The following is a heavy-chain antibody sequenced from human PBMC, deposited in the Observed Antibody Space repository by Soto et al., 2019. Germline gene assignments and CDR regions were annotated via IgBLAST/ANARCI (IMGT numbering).Heavy chain of an antibody. Sequence: PGGSLRLSCAASGFTFSSYSMNWVRQAPGKGLEWVSYISSSSSTIYYADSVKGRFTISRDNAKNSLYLQMNSLRAEDTAVYYCARDILTGSTYYFDYWGQGTLVTVSS. CDR3: ARDILTGSTYYFDY. J-gene: IGHJ4*02. V-gene: IGHV3-48*01. CDR2: ISSSSSTI. D-gene: IGHD3-9*01. CDR1: GFTFSSYS.